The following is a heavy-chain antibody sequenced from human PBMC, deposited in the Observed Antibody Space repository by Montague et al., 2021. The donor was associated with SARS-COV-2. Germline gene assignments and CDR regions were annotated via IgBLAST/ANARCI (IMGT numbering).Heavy chain of an antibody. Sequence: SLRLSCAASGFTFSNYEMNWVRQAPGKGLEWVLYISSSGSTIYYADSVKGRFTISRDNAQNSLYLQMNSLRAEDTGVYYCARDRGYGVFYYYGMDVWGQGTTVTVSS. J-gene: IGHJ6*02. V-gene: IGHV3-48*03. D-gene: IGHD5/OR15-5a*01. CDR1: GFTFSNYE. CDR3: ARDRGYGVFYYYGMDV. CDR2: ISSSGSTI.